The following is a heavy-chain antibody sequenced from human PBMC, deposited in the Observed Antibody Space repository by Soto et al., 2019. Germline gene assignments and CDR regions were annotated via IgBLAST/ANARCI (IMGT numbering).Heavy chain of an antibody. Sequence: SETLSLTCTVSGDSMATGGHYYNWIRQVPGKGLEWIGYVYYGGATHYTPSLRARATISRDTSKNQFSLRLISVTAADTALYYCARDKDLQPTVWGFWGQGIQVTVSS. CDR1: GDSMATGGHY. CDR3: ARDKDLQPTVWGF. J-gene: IGHJ4*02. D-gene: IGHD3-16*01. V-gene: IGHV4-31*03. CDR2: VYYGGAT.